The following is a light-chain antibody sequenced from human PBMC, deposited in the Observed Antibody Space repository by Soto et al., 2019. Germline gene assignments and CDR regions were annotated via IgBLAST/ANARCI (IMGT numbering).Light chain of an antibody. CDR3: AAWDDRLNGYV. CDR1: SSNIGAGYD. CDR2: ENT. Sequence: QSVLTQPPSVSGAPGQRVTISCTGSSSNIGAGYDVHWYQQFPGTAPKLLIYENTNRPSGVPDRFSGSESGTSASLAISGFQSEDEADYYCAAWDDRLNGYVFGTGTKVTVL. J-gene: IGLJ1*01. V-gene: IGLV1-40*01.